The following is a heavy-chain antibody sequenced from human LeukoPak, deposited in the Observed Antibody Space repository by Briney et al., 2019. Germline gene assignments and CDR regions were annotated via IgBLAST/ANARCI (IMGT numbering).Heavy chain of an antibody. V-gene: IGHV4-39*01. Sequence: SETLSLTCTVSGGSISSSSYYWGWIRQPPGKGLEWIMSIYYSGSTYYNPSLKSRVTISVDTSKNQFSLKLSSVTAADTAVYYCARGPGLTGYNSGTLFDPWGQGTLVTVSS. J-gene: IGHJ5*02. CDR1: GGSISSSSYY. CDR2: IYYSGST. D-gene: IGHD6-25*01. CDR3: ARGPGLTGYNSGTLFDP.